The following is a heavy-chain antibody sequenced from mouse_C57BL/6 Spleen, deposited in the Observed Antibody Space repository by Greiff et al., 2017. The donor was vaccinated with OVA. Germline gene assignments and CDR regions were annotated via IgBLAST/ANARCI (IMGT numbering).Heavy chain of an antibody. J-gene: IGHJ3*01. D-gene: IGHD4-1*01. CDR3: ARDVWAWFAY. Sequence: QVQLQQSGAELVRPGASVKLSCKASGYTFTDYYINWVKQRPGQGLEWIARIYPGSGNTYYNEKFKGKATLTAEKSSSTAYMQLSSLTSEDSAVYFCARDVWAWFAYWGQGTLVTVSA. CDR2: IYPGSGNT. CDR1: GYTFTDYY. V-gene: IGHV1-76*01.